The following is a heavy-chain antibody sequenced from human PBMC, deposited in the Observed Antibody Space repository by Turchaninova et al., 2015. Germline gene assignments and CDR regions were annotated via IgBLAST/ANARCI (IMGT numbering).Heavy chain of an antibody. Sequence: QVQLQESGPGLVKPSRPPSLSCGGAGACISRSGWWSGVRQPPGKGLELIGEIYHTGSTNYNPSLNSRVTITSDTSKNQLSLILNSVTAADTAVYYCARNSGTLDQWGQGTMVTVSS. J-gene: IGHJ4*02. CDR1: GACISRSGW. CDR3: ARNSGTLDQ. CDR2: IYHTGST. V-gene: IGHV4-4*02. D-gene: IGHD6-19*01.